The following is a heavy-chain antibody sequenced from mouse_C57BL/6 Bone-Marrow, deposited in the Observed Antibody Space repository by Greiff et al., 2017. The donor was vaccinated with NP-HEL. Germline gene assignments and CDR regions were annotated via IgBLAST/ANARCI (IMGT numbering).Heavy chain of an antibody. CDR3: ARDGRLRRAMDY. CDR1: GFTFSSYA. V-gene: IGHV5-4*01. CDR2: ISDGGSYT. D-gene: IGHD2-4*01. J-gene: IGHJ4*01. Sequence: EVQRVESGGGLVKPGGSLKLSCAASGFTFSSYAMSWVRQTPEQRLEWVATISDGGSYTYYPDNVKGRFTISRDNAKNTLYLQLSHLKSEDTAMYYCARDGRLRRAMDYWGQGTSVTVSS.